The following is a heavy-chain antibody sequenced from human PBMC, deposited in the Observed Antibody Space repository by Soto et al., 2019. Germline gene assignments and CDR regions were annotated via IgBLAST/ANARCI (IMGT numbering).Heavy chain of an antibody. J-gene: IGHJ2*01. V-gene: IGHV4-31*03. CDR1: GVSLGTGGRF. CDR2: IYYTGNT. D-gene: IGHD1-1*01. CDR3: AMTLRPTGDTGYWYFGL. Sequence: QVQLQESGPGLVKPSQTLSLTCTVSGVSLGTGGRFWSGVRQHPGNGLEWIGYIYYTGNTDYNPSLKSRLTISIGTSTNQFSLNLRSVTAADTAVYYYAMTLRPTGDTGYWYFGLSGRGTLVTVSS.